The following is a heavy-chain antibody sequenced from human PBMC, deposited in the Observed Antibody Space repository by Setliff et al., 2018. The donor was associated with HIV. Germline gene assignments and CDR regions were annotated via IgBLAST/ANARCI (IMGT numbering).Heavy chain of an antibody. Sequence: SETLSLTCSVSGGSISPYYWSWIRQPAGKGLEWIGRIFISGNTIYNPSLKSRVTMSVDTSKNQFSLILNSVTAADTAVYYCARVFPPIRGAPFGTPPGAFDIWGQGTKVTVSS. J-gene: IGHJ3*02. CDR1: GGSISPYY. CDR3: ARVFPPIRGAPFGTPPGAFDI. CDR2: IFISGNT. V-gene: IGHV4-4*07. D-gene: IGHD2-2*02.